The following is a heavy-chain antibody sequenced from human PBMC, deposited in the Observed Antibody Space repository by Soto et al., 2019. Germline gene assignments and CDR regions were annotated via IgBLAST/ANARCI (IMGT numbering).Heavy chain of an antibody. CDR3: AREYGGRHPFDY. Sequence: SETLSLTCTVSGGSISSYYWSWIRQPPGKGLEWIGYIYYSGSTNYNPSLKSRVTISVDTSKNQFSLKLSSVTAADTAVYYCAREYGGRHPFDYWGQGTLVTVSS. CDR1: GGSISSYY. J-gene: IGHJ4*02. CDR2: IYYSGST. D-gene: IGHD4-17*01. V-gene: IGHV4-59*12.